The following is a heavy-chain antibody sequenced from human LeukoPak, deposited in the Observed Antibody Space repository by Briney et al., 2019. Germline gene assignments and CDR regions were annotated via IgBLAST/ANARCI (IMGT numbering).Heavy chain of an antibody. D-gene: IGHD1-1*01. Sequence: PGGSLRLSCAASGFTFSSYSMNWVRQAPGKGLEWVSYISSSSSYIYYADSVKGRFTIARDNAKNSLYLQMNSLRAEDTALYYCARERNGGTDYWGQGTLVTVSS. V-gene: IGHV3-21*05. CDR1: GFTFSSYS. CDR3: ARERNGGTDY. CDR2: ISSSSSYI. J-gene: IGHJ4*02.